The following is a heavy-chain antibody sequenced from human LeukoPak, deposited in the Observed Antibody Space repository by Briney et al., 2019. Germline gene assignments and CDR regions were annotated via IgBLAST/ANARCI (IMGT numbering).Heavy chain of an antibody. J-gene: IGHJ5*02. V-gene: IGHV3-74*01. CDR1: GFDLSAYW. D-gene: IGHD3-10*01. Sequence: GGSLRLSCAASGFDLSAYWMHWVRQVPGKGLVCVSRKSSDGSNTNYADSVKGRFTVSRDNAKNTLYLQMNSLRVEDTAVYYCARGRGPYGWFDPWGQGTLVTVSS. CDR3: ARGRGPYGWFDP. CDR2: KSSDGSNT.